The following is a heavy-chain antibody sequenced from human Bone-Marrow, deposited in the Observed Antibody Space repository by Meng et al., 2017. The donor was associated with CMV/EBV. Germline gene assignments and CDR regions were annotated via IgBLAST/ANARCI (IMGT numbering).Heavy chain of an antibody. D-gene: IGHD3-10*01. CDR3: ARDGSGSYYNKFAQGGSYGMDV. J-gene: IGHJ6*02. CDR2: IIPIFGTA. CDR1: GYTFSSYA. V-gene: IGHV1-69*05. Sequence: SVKVSCKASGYTFSSYAISWVRQAPGQGLEWMGGIIPIFGTANYAQKFQGRVTITTDESTSTAYMELSSLRSEDTAVYYCARDGSGSYYNKFAQGGSYGMDVWGQGTTVTVSS.